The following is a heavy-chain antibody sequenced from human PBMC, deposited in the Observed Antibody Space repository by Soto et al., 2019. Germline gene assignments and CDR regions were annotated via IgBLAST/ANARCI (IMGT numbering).Heavy chain of an antibody. D-gene: IGHD6-19*01. CDR1: GFTFGDYG. CDR2: IRKKASGGTT. CDR3: SRGDTTGWYNAFDV. V-gene: IGHV3-49*04. Sequence: EVQLVESGGDVAQSGRSLRLSCTASGFTFGDYGMSWVRQAPGKGLEWVGFIRKKASGGTTEYAASVSGRFTISRDDSKSIAYLQMTSLKTEDTAVYYCSRGDTTGWYNAFDVWGQGTTVSVSS. J-gene: IGHJ3*01.